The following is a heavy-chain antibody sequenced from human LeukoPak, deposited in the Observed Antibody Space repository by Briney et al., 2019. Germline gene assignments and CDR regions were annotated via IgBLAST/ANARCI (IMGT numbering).Heavy chain of an antibody. D-gene: IGHD2-15*01. J-gene: IGHJ6*03. CDR1: GFILTTYS. CDR3: ARVLRYCSGGNCYSGGLGYMDV. Sequence: PGGSLRLSCAASGFILTTYSINWVRQAPGKGLEWVSSISSSSTYIYYADSVKGRFTISRDNAKNSLFLQMNSLRAEDTAVYYCARVLRYCSGGNCYSGGLGYMDVWGKGTTVTVSS. V-gene: IGHV3-21*04. CDR2: ISSSSTYI.